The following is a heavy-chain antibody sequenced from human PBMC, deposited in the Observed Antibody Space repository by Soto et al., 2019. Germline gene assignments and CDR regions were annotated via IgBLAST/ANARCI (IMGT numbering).Heavy chain of an antibody. D-gene: IGHD3-10*01. CDR2: IYSGGST. CDR3: ARAPSMARYYAFDI. CDR1: GFTVSSNY. V-gene: IGHV3-53*01. J-gene: IGHJ3*02. Sequence: GGSLRLSCAASGFTVSSNYMSWVRQAPGKGLEWVSVIYSGGSTYYADSVKGRFTISRDNSKNTLYLQMNSLRAEDTAVYYCARAPSMARYYAFDIWGQGTMVTVSS.